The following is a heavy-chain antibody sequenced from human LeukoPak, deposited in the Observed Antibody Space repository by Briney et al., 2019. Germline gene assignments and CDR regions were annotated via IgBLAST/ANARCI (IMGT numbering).Heavy chain of an antibody. CDR3: AREVQGVESEYYFDY. J-gene: IGHJ4*02. Sequence: SETLSLTCTVSGGSISSGGYYWSWIRQHPGKGLEWIGYIYYSGSTYYNPSLESRVTISVDTSKNQFSLKLSSVTAADTAVYYCAREVQGVESEYYFDYWGQGTLVTVSS. V-gene: IGHV4-31*03. CDR2: IYYSGST. CDR1: GGSISSGGYY. D-gene: IGHD3-16*01.